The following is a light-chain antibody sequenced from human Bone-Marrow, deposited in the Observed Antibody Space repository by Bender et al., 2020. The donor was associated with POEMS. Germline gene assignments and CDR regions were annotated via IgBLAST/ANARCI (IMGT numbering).Light chain of an antibody. CDR1: SSNIGAGYD. CDR3: SSYAAYNDFVV. CDR2: ANR. Sequence: QSVLTQPPSVSGAPGQRVSISCTGSSSNIGAGYDVHWYQQLPGTAPKLLIYANRNRPSGVPDRFSGSKSGNTASLTVSGLQAEDEATYYCSSYAAYNDFVVFGGGTKLSVL. J-gene: IGLJ2*01. V-gene: IGLV1-40*01.